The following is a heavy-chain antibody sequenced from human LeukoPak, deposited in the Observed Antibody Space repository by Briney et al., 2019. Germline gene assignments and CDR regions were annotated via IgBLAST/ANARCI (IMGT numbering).Heavy chain of an antibody. Sequence: GGSLRLSCAASGFTFSDYYMSWIRQAPGKGLEWVSSISGSSSYIYYADSVKGRFTISRDNAKNSLYLQMNSLRAEDTAMYYCARGVSGNYGRLDYWGQGILVTVSS. V-gene: IGHV3-11*05. CDR3: ARGVSGNYGRLDY. D-gene: IGHD1-7*01. J-gene: IGHJ4*02. CDR1: GFTFSDYY. CDR2: ISGSSSYI.